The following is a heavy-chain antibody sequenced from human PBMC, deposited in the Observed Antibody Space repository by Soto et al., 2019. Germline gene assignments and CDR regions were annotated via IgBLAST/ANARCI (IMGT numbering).Heavy chain of an antibody. CDR1: GFSFNRYG. Sequence: QLGGSLRLSCLASGFSFNRYGMHWVRQAPGKGLEWLAVMSFDGTTRYYADSVKGRFSISRDNSRNTLYLQLNSLRRDDTAVYFCEKGAKAAAVLDNWGHGTLVTVSS. CDR3: EKGAKAAAVLDN. D-gene: IGHD6-13*01. V-gene: IGHV3-30*03. CDR2: MSFDGTTR. J-gene: IGHJ4*01.